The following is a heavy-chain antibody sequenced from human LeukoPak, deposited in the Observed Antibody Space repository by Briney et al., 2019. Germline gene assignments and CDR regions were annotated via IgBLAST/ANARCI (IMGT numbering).Heavy chain of an antibody. D-gene: IGHD3-22*01. CDR2: IYHSGST. CDR3: ARQYYYDTSGYDY. CDR1: GGSISSRGYY. V-gene: IGHV4-39*01. Sequence: PWETLSLTCSVSGGSISSRGYYWGWIRQPPGKGLEWIGSIYHSGSTYYNPSLKSRVTISVDTSKNQFSLKLSSVTAADTAVYYCARQYYYDTSGYDYWGQGTLVTVSS. J-gene: IGHJ4*02.